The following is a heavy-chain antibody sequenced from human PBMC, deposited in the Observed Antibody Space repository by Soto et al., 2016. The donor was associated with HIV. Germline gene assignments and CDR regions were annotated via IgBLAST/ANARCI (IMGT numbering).Heavy chain of an antibody. V-gene: IGHV4-34*01. CDR2: INHSGST. J-gene: IGHJ4*02. D-gene: IGHD5-12*01. Sequence: QVRLQQWGAGLLKPSETLSLTCAVYGGSFSGYYWNWIRQPPGKGLEWIGEINHSGSTNYNPSLKSRVTISVDTSKNQFSLKLRSVTAADTAVYYCAGNIVATIYKVDYWGQGTLVTVSS. CDR1: GGSFSGYY. CDR3: AGNIVATIYKVDY.